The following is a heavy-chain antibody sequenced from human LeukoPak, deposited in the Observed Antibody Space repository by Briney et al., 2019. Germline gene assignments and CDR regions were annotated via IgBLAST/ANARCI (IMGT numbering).Heavy chain of an antibody. CDR2: ISSSSSYI. J-gene: IGHJ5*02. V-gene: IGHV3-21*01. CDR1: GLTFSSYS. D-gene: IGHD3-9*01. CDR3: ARSPPGGYFDWTLDP. Sequence: GGSLRLSCAASGLTFSSYSMDWVRQAPGKGLEWVSSISSSSSYIYYADSAKGRFTISRDNAKNSLYLQMNSLRAEDTAVYYCARSPPGGYFDWTLDPWGQGTLVTVSS.